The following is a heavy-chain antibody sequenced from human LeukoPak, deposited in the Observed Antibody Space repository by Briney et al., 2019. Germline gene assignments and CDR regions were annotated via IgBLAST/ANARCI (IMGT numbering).Heavy chain of an antibody. Sequence: ASVKVSCKASGYTFTSYGISWVRQAPGQGLGWMGWISAYNGNTNYAQKLQGRVTMTTDTSTSTAYMELRSLRSDDTAVYYCARMAGSGSYYKSWFDPWGQGTLVTVSS. CDR3: ARMAGSGSYYKSWFDP. CDR1: GYTFTSYG. D-gene: IGHD3-10*01. CDR2: ISAYNGNT. J-gene: IGHJ5*02. V-gene: IGHV1-18*04.